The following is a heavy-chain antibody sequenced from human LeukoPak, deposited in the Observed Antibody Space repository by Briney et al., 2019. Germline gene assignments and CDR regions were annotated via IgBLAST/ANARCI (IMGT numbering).Heavy chain of an antibody. Sequence: PGGSLRLSRAASGFYFNDAWMTWVRQAPGKGLEWVARLKSKRSGGTSDYAAPVKGRFTISRDDSKETLYLQMNSLTIEDTAVYYCRWEKSFYLGLDVWGQGTTVTVSS. V-gene: IGHV3-15*01. CDR3: RWEKSFYLGLDV. J-gene: IGHJ6*02. D-gene: IGHD3-16*02. CDR2: LKSKRSGGTS. CDR1: GFYFNDAW.